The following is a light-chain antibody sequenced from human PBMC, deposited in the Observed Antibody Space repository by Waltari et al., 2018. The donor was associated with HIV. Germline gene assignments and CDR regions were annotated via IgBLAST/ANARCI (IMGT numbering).Light chain of an antibody. CDR3: ALYVGSGIYV. J-gene: IGLJ1*01. CDR1: SGSVSSTYA. Sequence: QTVVTQAPSLSVTLTCGLPSGSVSSTYAPRWYQHAPGQAPRTLIYNTNLRSSAVPDRFSGSILGNKAALTITGAQADDECHYYCALYVGSGIYVFGPGTEVTIL. CDR2: NTN. V-gene: IGLV8-61*01.